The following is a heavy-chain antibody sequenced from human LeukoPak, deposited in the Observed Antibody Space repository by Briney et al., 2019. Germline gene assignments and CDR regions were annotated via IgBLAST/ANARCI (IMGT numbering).Heavy chain of an antibody. Sequence: SGTLSLTCAVCGGSISGSNWWSWVRQPPGKGLEWIGEIHHSGSTNYNPSLKSRVTISVDTSKNQFSLKLSSVTAADTAVYYCASRSSIWSGYQDTLYYFDSWGQGTLVTVSS. CDR1: GGSISGSNW. D-gene: IGHD3-3*01. CDR2: IHHSGST. J-gene: IGHJ4*02. V-gene: IGHV4-4*02. CDR3: ASRSSIWSGYQDTLYYFDS.